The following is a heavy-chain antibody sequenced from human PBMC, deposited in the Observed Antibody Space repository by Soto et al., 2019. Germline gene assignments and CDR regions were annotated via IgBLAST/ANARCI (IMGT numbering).Heavy chain of an antibody. CDR2: ISGSGGST. CDR1: GFTFSSYA. CDR3: AKPQYYYDSSGYRRNYYYYGMDV. Sequence: PGGSLRLSCAASGFTFSSYAMSWVRQAPGKGLEWVSAISGSGGSTYYADSVKGRFTISRDNSKNTLYLQMNSLRAEDTAVYYCAKPQYYYDSSGYRRNYYYYGMDVWGQGTTVTVSS. J-gene: IGHJ6*02. D-gene: IGHD3-22*01. V-gene: IGHV3-23*01.